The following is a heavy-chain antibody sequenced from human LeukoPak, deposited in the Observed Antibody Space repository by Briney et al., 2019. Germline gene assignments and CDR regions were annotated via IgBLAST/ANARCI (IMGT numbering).Heavy chain of an antibody. V-gene: IGHV3-30*18. CDR2: ISYDGRNK. D-gene: IGHD2-2*01. CDR3: AKGPLRGTAAAIGY. CDR1: GFTFNNYG. Sequence: GGSLRLSCAASGFTFNNYGMHWVRQAPGKGLEWVAVISYDGRNKHYPDSVKGRFTISRDISTDTLWLQMDSLRTEDTAVYYCAKGPLRGTAAAIGYWGQGTLVTVSS. J-gene: IGHJ4*02.